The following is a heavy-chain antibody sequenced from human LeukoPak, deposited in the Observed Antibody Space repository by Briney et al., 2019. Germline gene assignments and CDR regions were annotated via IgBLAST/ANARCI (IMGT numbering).Heavy chain of an antibody. V-gene: IGHV1-2*02. Sequence: ASVKVSCKASGCTFTGYYMHWVRQAPGQGLEWMGWINPNSGGTNYAQKFQGRVTMTRDTSISTAYMELSRLRSDDTAVYYCARGPHWDPHFGYWGQGTLVTVSS. CDR3: ARGPHWDPHFGY. CDR1: GCTFTGYY. J-gene: IGHJ4*02. CDR2: INPNSGGT. D-gene: IGHD7-27*01.